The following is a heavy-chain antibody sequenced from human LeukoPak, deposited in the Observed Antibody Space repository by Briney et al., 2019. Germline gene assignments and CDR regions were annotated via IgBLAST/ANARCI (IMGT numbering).Heavy chain of an antibody. CDR1: GDSVSSHSSA. Sequence: SQTLSLTCAISGDSVSSHSSAWNWIRQSPSRGLGWLGRTYYRSKWYHDYAVSVRSRISINPDTSKNQFSLQLTSVTPEDTAVYYCARDPAYNYGMDVWGQGTTVTVSS. D-gene: IGHD2-2*01. CDR2: TYYRSKWYH. CDR3: ARDPAYNYGMDV. J-gene: IGHJ6*02. V-gene: IGHV6-1*01.